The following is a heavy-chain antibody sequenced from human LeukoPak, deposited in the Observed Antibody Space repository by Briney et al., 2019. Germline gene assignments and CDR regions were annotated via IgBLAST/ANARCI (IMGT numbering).Heavy chain of an antibody. CDR1: GYTLTGYY. Sequence: GASVKVSCKASGYTLTGYYMHWLRQAPGQGLEWMGWINPNSGGTNYAQKFQGRVTMTRDTSISTAYMELSRLRSDDTAVYYCARDSLIRIQLPYYWGQGTLVTVST. V-gene: IGHV1-2*02. CDR3: ARDSLIRIQLPYY. J-gene: IGHJ4*02. CDR2: INPNSGGT. D-gene: IGHD5-18*01.